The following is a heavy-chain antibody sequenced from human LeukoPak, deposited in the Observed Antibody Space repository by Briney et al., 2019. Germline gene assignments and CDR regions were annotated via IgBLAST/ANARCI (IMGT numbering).Heavy chain of an antibody. Sequence: GGSLRLSCAASGFIVTNNYMTWVRQAPGKGLEWVAIIYSNSNTYYADSVNGRFTVSRDNSKNTVYLQLNSLRVEDTAVYYCARGLGTFEDTYFDLWGRGTLVTVSS. CDR2: IYSNSNT. CDR1: GFIVTNNY. J-gene: IGHJ2*01. V-gene: IGHV3-53*01. D-gene: IGHD2-15*01. CDR3: ARGLGTFEDTYFDL.